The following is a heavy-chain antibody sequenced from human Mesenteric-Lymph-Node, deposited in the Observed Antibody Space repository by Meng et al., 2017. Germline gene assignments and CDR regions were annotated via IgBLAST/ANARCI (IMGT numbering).Heavy chain of an antibody. CDR1: GGSISSVDYY. Sequence: QVQLQESGTGLVKHSQTLSLPRTVSGGSISSVDYYWSWIRQPPGKGLEWIGYIYYSGSTYYNPSLKCRVTISVDTSKNQFSLKLSSVTAADTAVYYCARDTPSLNWYFDLWGRGTLVTVSS. CDR3: ARDTPSLNWYFDL. CDR2: IYYSGST. V-gene: IGHV4-30-4*01. J-gene: IGHJ2*01.